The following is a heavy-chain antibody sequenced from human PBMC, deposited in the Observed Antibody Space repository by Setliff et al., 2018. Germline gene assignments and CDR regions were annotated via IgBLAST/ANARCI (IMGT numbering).Heavy chain of an antibody. J-gene: IGHJ6*03. CDR1: GYTFTDYA. V-gene: IGHV1-3*01. D-gene: IGHD3-22*01. Sequence: VKVSCTASGYTFTDYAMHWVRQAPGQRLEWMGWINPGNGNTKYSQKFQGRVTITRDTSASTAYMELSSLRSEDTAVYYCARDKGYDSSGYYFYYYYYMDVWGKGTTVTVS. CDR2: INPGNGNT. CDR3: ARDKGYDSSGYYFYYYYYMDV.